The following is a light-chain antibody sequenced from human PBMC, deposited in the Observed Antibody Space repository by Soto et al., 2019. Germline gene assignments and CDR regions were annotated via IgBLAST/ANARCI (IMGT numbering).Light chain of an antibody. Sequence: EIVLTQSPGTLSLSPGERATLSCRASQSVSSSYLAWYQQKPGQAPRLLIYGASSRVTGIPDRFSGSGSGTDFTLTSSRLEPEDFAVYYCQQDGYSPPWTFGQGTKVEIK. CDR2: GAS. J-gene: IGKJ1*01. CDR1: QSVSSSY. V-gene: IGKV3-20*01. CDR3: QQDGYSPPWT.